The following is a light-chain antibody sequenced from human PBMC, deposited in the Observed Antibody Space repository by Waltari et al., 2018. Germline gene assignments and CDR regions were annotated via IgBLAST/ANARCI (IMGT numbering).Light chain of an antibody. CDR1: QSVTSIS. CDR3: QQYDGEVVT. J-gene: IGKJ4*01. CDR2: GTS. Sequence: EMVLTQSPGTLSLSPGERATLSCRASQSVTSISLTWYQKKVGQAPRLLIYGTSSRATGIPDRFSGSGSGTEFTLTISRLEPEDFAVYYCQQYDGEVVTFGGGTKVEI. V-gene: IGKV3-20*01.